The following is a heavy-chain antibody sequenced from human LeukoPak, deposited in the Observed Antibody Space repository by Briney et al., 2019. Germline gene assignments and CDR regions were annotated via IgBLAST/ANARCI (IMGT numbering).Heavy chain of an antibody. V-gene: IGHV4-59*08. CDR2: IYYSGST. CDR1: GGSISSYD. D-gene: IGHD3-16*01. J-gene: IGHJ4*02. CDR3: ARRGTGPGPFDY. Sequence: SETLSLTCTDSGGSISSYDWSWLRKPPGKGLGWIGYIYYSGSTNYNPSLTSRVTISVDTSKNQFSLELSSVTAADTAVYYCARRGTGPGPFDYWGQGTLVTVSS.